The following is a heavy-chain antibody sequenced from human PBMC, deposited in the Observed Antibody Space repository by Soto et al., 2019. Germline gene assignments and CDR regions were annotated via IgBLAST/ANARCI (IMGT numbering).Heavy chain of an antibody. V-gene: IGHV4-34*01. CDR1: GGSFSGYY. CDR3: ARGTRAARFFSYDYGMDV. D-gene: IGHD6-6*01. Sequence: SETLSLTCAVYGGSFSGYYWSWIRQPPGKGLEWIGEINHSGSTNYNPSLKSRVTISVDTSKNQFSLKLSSVTAADTAVYYCARGTRAARFFSYDYGMDVWGQGTPVTVYS. J-gene: IGHJ6*02. CDR2: INHSGST.